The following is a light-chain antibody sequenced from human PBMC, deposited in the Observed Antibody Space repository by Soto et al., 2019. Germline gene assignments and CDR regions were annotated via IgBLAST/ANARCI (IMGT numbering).Light chain of an antibody. Sequence: EIVLTQSPGTLSLSPGEIATLSCGASQSVSSSYLAWYQQKPGQAPRLLIYGASSRATGIPDRFSGSGSGTDFTLTISRLEPEDFAVYYCQQYGSSLWTFGQGTKVEIK. CDR2: GAS. V-gene: IGKV3-20*01. CDR1: QSVSSSY. J-gene: IGKJ1*01. CDR3: QQYGSSLWT.